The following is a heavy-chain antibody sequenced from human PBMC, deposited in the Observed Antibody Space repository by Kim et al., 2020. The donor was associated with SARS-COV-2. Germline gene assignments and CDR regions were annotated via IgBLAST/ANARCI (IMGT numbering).Heavy chain of an antibody. J-gene: IGHJ4*02. CDR1: GPLPNDY. V-gene: IGHV4-59*01. CDR2: IYSTGLT. Sequence: GPLPNDYRGWNRQPPGKGLEYIGDIYSTGLTHYNPSLKSRVTMSVDTSRNQFSLKLSSVTAADTALYYCARILRRTIDFWGQGAL. CDR3: ARILRRTIDF. D-gene: IGHD1-7*01.